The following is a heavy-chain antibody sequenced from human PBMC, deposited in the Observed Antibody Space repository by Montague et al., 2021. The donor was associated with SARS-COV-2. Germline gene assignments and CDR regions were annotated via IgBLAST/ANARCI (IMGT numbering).Heavy chain of an antibody. V-gene: IGHV5-51*07. Sequence: QSGAEVKEPGESLKISCKGSGYSCTSYWIGWVHQMPGKGLEWMGIIYPGDSDTRYSPSFQGQVTISADKSISTAYLQWSSLKASDTAIYYCARVTDYYYDTSGYWDAFDIWGQGTMVTVSS. CDR3: ARVTDYYYDTSGYWDAFDI. CDR2: IYPGDSDT. J-gene: IGHJ3*02. D-gene: IGHD3-22*01. CDR1: GYSCTSYW.